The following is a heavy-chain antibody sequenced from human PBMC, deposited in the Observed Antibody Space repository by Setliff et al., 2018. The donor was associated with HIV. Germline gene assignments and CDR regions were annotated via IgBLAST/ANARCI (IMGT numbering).Heavy chain of an antibody. CDR1: GYSFTKYE. J-gene: IGHJ3*01. CDR2: VSPSIGNS. D-gene: IGHD3-16*01. CDR3: ARRGEERNMITGALDA. Sequence: ASVKVSCKASGYSFTKYEINWVRRAPGQGLEWLGWVSPSIGNSDFAQKFKGRISLTTDTSIRTAYMELRGLKSDDTAVYFCARRGEERNMITGALDAWGQGSLVTVSS. V-gene: IGHV1-8*01.